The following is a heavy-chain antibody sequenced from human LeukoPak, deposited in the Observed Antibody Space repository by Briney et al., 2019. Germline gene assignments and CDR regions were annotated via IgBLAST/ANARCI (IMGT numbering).Heavy chain of an antibody. CDR3: ARDGQWLVQNYYYYGMDV. CDR1: GGSISSYY. Sequence: SETLSLTCTVSGGSISSYYWSWIRQPAGKGLEWIGRIYTSGSTNYNPSLKSRVTMSVDTSKNQLSLKLSSVTAADTAVYYCARDGQWLVQNYYYYGMDVWGQGTTVTVSS. J-gene: IGHJ6*02. V-gene: IGHV4-4*07. CDR2: IYTSGST. D-gene: IGHD6-19*01.